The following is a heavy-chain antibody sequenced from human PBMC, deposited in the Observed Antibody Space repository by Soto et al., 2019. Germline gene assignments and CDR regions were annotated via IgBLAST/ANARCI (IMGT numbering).Heavy chain of an antibody. CDR3: AKGRITMIVVAAFDY. V-gene: IGHV3-30*18. Sequence: PGGSLRLSCVASGFTFSSYGMHWVRQAPGKGLEWVAVISYDGSNKYYADSVKGRFTISRDNSKNTLYLQMNSLRAEDTAVYYCAKGRITMIVVAAFDYWGQGTLVTVS. J-gene: IGHJ4*02. CDR1: GFTFSSYG. CDR2: ISYDGSNK. D-gene: IGHD3-22*01.